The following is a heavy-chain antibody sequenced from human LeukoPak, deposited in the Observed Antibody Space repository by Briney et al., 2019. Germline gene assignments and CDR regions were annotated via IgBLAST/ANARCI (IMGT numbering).Heavy chain of an antibody. J-gene: IGHJ5*02. V-gene: IGHV3-23*01. Sequence: GGSQRLSCVASGFTFSNHAMTWVRQAPGKGLEWVSAISADAVDTFYAPSVKGWFTISRDKSKNTMYLQINSLRAEDTAIYYCAKDVWWSVSWGQGTLVTVSS. D-gene: IGHD2-8*02. CDR1: GFTFSNHA. CDR3: AKDVWWSVS. CDR2: ISADAVDT.